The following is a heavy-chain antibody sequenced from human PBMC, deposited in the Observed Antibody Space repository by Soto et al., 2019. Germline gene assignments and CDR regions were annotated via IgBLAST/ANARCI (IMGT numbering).Heavy chain of an antibody. D-gene: IGHD3-22*01. CDR3: ARATQSYYDSSGYYSYVH. J-gene: IGHJ4*02. CDR2: INWNGGSK. CDR1: GFTFDEYA. V-gene: IGHV3-20*04. Sequence: GCLSLSCAASGFTFDEYALTWVRQAPGKGLEWVAGINWNGGSKGYADSVKGRFTISRDNAKSSLYLQMNNLRAEDTAFYFCARATQSYYDSSGYYSYVHWGQAAQVTVSS.